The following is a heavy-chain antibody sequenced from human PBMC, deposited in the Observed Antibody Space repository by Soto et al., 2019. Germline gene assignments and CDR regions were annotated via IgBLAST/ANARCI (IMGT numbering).Heavy chain of an antibody. D-gene: IGHD5-18*01. CDR3: ARGRGYSYDHNWFDP. CDR1: EYTFTGYD. V-gene: IGHV1-8*01. CDR2: RNPNSGNT. J-gene: IGHJ5*02. Sequence: QVQLVQSGAEVKKPGASVEVSCKASEYTFTGYDINWVRQATGQGREWMGWRNPNSGNTGYAQKFQGRVTMTRNTSISTAYMELSSLRSEDTAVYYCARGRGYSYDHNWFDPWGQGTLVTVSS.